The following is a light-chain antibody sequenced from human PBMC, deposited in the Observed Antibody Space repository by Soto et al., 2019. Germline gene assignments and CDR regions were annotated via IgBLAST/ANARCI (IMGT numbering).Light chain of an antibody. CDR2: SAS. V-gene: IGKV1-9*01. CDR3: LQVDVYPWT. CDR1: QGIRTY. Sequence: IHFTQSPSSLSASVGDRVTITCRASQGIRTYLAWYQHKPGKAPKLLIYSASALQSGVPSLFSGSGAGTDFTLTISSLQPEDFATYYCLQVDVYPWTFGQGTKVDI. J-gene: IGKJ1*01.